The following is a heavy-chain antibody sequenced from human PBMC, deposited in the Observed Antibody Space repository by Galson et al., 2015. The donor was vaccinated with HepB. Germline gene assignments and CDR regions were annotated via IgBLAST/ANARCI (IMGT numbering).Heavy chain of an antibody. J-gene: IGHJ6*03. CDR3: ARDRAITFGGVIVKIGDYYYYYMDV. D-gene: IGHD3-16*02. V-gene: IGHV1-18*01. CDR2: ISAYNGNT. CDR1: GYTFTSYG. Sequence: SVKVSCKASGYTFTSYGISWVRQAPGQGLEWMGWISAYNGNTNYAQKLQGRVTMTTDTSTSTAYMELRSLRSDDTAVYYCARDRAITFGGVIVKIGDYYYYYMDVWGKGTTVTVSS.